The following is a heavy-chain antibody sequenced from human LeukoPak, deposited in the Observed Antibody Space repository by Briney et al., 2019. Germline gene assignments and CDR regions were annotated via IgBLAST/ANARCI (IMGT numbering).Heavy chain of an antibody. CDR2: IYSGGST. J-gene: IGHJ6*02. Sequence: GASLRLSCAASGFTVSSNYMSWVRQAPGKGLEWVSVIYSGGSTYYADSVKGRFTISRDNSKNTLYLQMNSLRAEDTAVYYCARASGVGSGWVYYYYGMDVWGQGTTVTVSS. CDR1: GFTVSSNY. D-gene: IGHD6-19*01. V-gene: IGHV3-66*01. CDR3: ARASGVGSGWVYYYYGMDV.